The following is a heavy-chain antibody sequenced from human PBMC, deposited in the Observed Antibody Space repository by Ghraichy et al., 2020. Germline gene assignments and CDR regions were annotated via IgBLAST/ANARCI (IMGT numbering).Heavy chain of an antibody. CDR3: AKDLGYCSSTSCYYYYYGMDD. D-gene: IGHD2-2*01. J-gene: IGHJ6*02. CDR1: GFTFDDYT. V-gene: IGHV3-43*01. CDR2: ISWDGGST. Sequence: GGSLRLSCAASGFTFDDYTMHWVRQAPGKGLEWVSLISWDGGSTYYADSVKGRFTISRDNSKNSLYLQMNSLRTEDTALYYCAKDLGYCSSTSCYYYYYGMDDRGQGSTVTVAS.